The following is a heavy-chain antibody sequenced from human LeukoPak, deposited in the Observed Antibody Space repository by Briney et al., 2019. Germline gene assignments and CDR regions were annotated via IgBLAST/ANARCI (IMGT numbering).Heavy chain of an antibody. CDR2: ISPDGTDK. D-gene: IGHD3-10*01. J-gene: IGHJ3*02. CDR1: GFTFSGYW. Sequence: GGSLRLSCAVSGFTFSGYWMSWVRQAPGKGLEWVALISPDGTDKFYIDSVKGRFTISRDNSKNTLYLQMSSLRAEDTAVYYCAKRPASGSYVGAFDIWGQGTMVTVSS. CDR3: AKRPASGSYVGAFDI. V-gene: IGHV3-30*18.